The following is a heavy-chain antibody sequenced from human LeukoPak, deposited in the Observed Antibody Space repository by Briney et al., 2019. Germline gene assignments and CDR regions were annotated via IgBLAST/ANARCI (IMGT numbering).Heavy chain of an antibody. CDR2: INPKSGAT. J-gene: IGHJ4*02. D-gene: IGHD6-13*01. Sequence: SAKVSCKASGYSFTDYFLHWVPQAPGQGLECMLWINPKSGATNYTQKFQGRVTMTRDTSISTAYMKLARLRSDDTAVYYCVRDHEYSSSWYLPGDFDYWGQGTLVTVSS. V-gene: IGHV1-2*02. CDR1: GYSFTDYF. CDR3: VRDHEYSSSWYLPGDFDY.